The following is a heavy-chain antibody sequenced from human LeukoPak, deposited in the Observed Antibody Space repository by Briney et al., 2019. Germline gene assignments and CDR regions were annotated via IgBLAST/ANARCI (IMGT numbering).Heavy chain of an antibody. CDR1: GFTFSSYS. CDR3: ARLLVPPEMATTADY. J-gene: IGHJ4*02. Sequence: GGSLRLSCAASGFTFSSYSMNWVRQAPGKGLEWVSSISSSSSYIYYADSVKGRFTISRDNAKNSLYLQMNSLRAEDTAVYYCARLLVPPEMATTADYWGQGTLVTVSS. CDR2: ISSSSSYI. V-gene: IGHV3-21*01. D-gene: IGHD5-24*01.